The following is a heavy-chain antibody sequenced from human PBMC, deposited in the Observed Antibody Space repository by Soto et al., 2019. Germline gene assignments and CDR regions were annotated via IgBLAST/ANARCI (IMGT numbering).Heavy chain of an antibody. CDR3: AKGVVGAKYYYYGMDV. CDR2: IIPIFGTA. D-gene: IGHD1-26*01. V-gene: IGHV1-69*13. J-gene: IGHJ6*02. Sequence: ASVKVSCKASGGTFSSYAISWVRQAPGQGLEWMGGIIPIFGTANYAQKFQGRVTITADESTSTAYMELGSLRSEDKAGYYCAKGVVGAKYYYYGMDVWGQGTTVTVSS. CDR1: GGTFSSYA.